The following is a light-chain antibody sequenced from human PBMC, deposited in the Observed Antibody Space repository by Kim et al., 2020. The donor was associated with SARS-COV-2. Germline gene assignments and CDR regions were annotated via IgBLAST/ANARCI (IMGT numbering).Light chain of an antibody. CDR1: SSNIGTNI. V-gene: IGLV1-44*01. CDR3: STWDDSLNGWV. Sequence: GQRVTVSCSGGSSNIGTNIVSWYPHLPGTAPKLLIYSDSPRPSGVPDRFSGSKSGTSASLAISGLQFDDEADYYCSTWDDSLNGWVFGGGTKLTVL. CDR2: SDS. J-gene: IGLJ3*02.